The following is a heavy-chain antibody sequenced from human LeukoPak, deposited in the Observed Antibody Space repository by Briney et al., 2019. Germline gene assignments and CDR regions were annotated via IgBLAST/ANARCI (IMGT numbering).Heavy chain of an antibody. D-gene: IGHD6-6*01. Sequence: GGSLRLSCAVSGFTFSSYWMSWVRQAPGKGLEWVANIKEDGTEKYYQDSVKGRFTISRDNSKNTLYLQMNRLRAEDTAIYYCAKGDSSSSDPRLGYFDYWGQGTLVTVSS. CDR2: IKEDGTEK. CDR1: GFTFSSYW. CDR3: AKGDSSSSDPRLGYFDY. V-gene: IGHV3-7*03. J-gene: IGHJ4*02.